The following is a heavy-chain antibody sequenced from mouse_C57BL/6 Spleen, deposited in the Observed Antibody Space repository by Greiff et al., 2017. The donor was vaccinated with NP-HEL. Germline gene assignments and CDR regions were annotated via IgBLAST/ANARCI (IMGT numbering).Heavy chain of an antibody. CDR3: ARHRLRYYYAMDY. Sequence: VQLQESGPGLVAPSQSLSITCTVSGFSLTSYGVHWVRQPPGKGLEWLVVIWSDGSTTYNSALKSRLSISKDNSKSQVFLKMNSLQTDDTAMYYCARHRLRYYYAMDYWGQGTSVTVSS. D-gene: IGHD1-1*01. CDR1: GFSLTSYG. CDR2: IWSDGST. V-gene: IGHV2-6-1*01. J-gene: IGHJ4*01.